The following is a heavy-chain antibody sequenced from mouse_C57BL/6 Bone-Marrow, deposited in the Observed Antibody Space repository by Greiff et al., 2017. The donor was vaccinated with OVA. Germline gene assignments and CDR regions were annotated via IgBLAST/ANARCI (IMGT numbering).Heavy chain of an antibody. CDR2: IWGGGST. CDR1: GFSLTSYG. V-gene: IGHV2-9*01. D-gene: IGHD2-2*01. J-gene: IGHJ4*01. Sequence: VQLQQSGPGLVAPSQSLSITCTVSGFSLTSYGVDWVRQPPGKGLEWLGVIWGGGSTNYNSALMSRLSISKDNSKSQVFLKMNSLQTDDTAMYYCAKQIYYGYDGGYAMDYWGQGTSVTVSS. CDR3: AKQIYYGYDGGYAMDY.